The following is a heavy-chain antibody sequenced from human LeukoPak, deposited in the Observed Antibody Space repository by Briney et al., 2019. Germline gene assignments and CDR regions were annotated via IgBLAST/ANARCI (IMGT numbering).Heavy chain of an antibody. CDR3: ARGRIVAIYFDY. Sequence: ASVKVSCKASGGTFSGYAISWVRQAPGQALEWMGGIIPIFGTANYAQKFQGRVTITADESTSTAYMELSSLRSEDTVVYYCARGRIVAIYFDYWGQGTLVTVSS. CDR2: IIPIFGTA. CDR1: GGTFSGYA. J-gene: IGHJ4*02. D-gene: IGHD5-12*01. V-gene: IGHV1-69*13.